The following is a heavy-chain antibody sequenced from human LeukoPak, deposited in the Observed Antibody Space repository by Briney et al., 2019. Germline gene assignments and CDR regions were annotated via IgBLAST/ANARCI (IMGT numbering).Heavy chain of an antibody. CDR1: GGTFSSYA. V-gene: IGHV1-69*05. D-gene: IGHD5-24*01. CDR3: ARGVEMATQGSFDY. CDR2: IIPIFGTA. Sequence: SVKVSCKASGGTFSSYAISWVRQAPGQGLEWMGGIIPIFGTANYAQKFQGRATITTDESTSTAYMELSSLRSEDTAVYYCARGVEMATQGSFDYWGQGTLVTVSS. J-gene: IGHJ4*02.